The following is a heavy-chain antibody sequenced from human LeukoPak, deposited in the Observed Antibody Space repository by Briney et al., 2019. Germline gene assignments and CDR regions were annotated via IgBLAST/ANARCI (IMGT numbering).Heavy chain of an antibody. CDR2: IYPGDSDT. V-gene: IGHV5-51*01. D-gene: IGHD1-1*01. J-gene: IGHJ4*01. Sequence: GESLVLSCKASGYTFTTSWIGWAREMPGKGLQWMGIIYPGDSDTIYSPSFQGQVTISADKSISTAYLQWSSLKASDTAMYYCARGYYFSDYWGERLVVSDSS. CDR3: ARGYYFSDY. CDR1: GYTFTTSW.